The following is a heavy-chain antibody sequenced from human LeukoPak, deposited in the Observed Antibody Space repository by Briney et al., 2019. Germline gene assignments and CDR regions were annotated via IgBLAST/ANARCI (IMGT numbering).Heavy chain of an antibody. J-gene: IGHJ3*02. CDR1: GGSISSYY. D-gene: IGHD1-26*01. CDR3: ASSALVVGATLDAFDI. CDR2: IYYSGST. Sequence: KPSETLSLTCAVSGGSISSYYWSWIRQPPGKGLEWVGYIYYSGSTNYNPSLKSRVTISVDTSKNQFSLKLSSVTAADTAVYYCASSALVVGATLDAFDIWGQGTMVTVSS. V-gene: IGHV4-59*01.